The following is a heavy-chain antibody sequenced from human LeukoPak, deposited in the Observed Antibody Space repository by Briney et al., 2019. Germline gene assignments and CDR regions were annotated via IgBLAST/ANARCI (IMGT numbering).Heavy chain of an antibody. V-gene: IGHV5-10-1*01. CDR1: GYRLTSYW. D-gene: IGHD5-12*01. CDR2: IYPRDSYT. Sequence: GESLKNSRKQSGYRLTSYWISWVRQMPGKSLEWMGRIYPRDSYTNYSPSFQGHVTISADKSISTAYLQWSSLKASDTAMYYCARHATRGYSGYDAPLDYWGQGTLVTVSS. CDR3: ARHATRGYSGYDAPLDY. J-gene: IGHJ4*02.